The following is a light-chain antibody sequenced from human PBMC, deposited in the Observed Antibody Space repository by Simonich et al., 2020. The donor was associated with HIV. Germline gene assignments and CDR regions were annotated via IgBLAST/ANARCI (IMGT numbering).Light chain of an antibody. V-gene: IGKV4-1*01. CDR2: WAS. CDR1: QSVLYSSNNKNY. CDR3: HQYSSTPQT. Sequence: DIVMTQSPDSLAVSLGERATINCKSSQSVLYSSNNKNYLAWYQQKPGQPPKLLIYWASIRESGVPDRFSGSGSGTDFTLTISSLQAEDVAVYYCHQYSSTPQTFGQGTKVEIK. J-gene: IGKJ1*01.